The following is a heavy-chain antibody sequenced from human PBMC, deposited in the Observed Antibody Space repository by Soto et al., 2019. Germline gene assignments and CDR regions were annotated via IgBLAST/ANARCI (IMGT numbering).Heavy chain of an antibody. Sequence: GGSLSLSSATAEVTFSSFAMSWVRPAPGKGLEWVSAISGSGGSTYYADSVKGRFTISRDNSKNTLYLQMKSLRAEDTAVYYCAKVGGYKWNLRNAKMDVWGKGTTVTVSS. CDR1: EVTFSSFA. V-gene: IGHV3-23*01. CDR2: ISGSGGST. D-gene: IGHD1-20*01. CDR3: AKVGGYKWNLRNAKMDV. J-gene: IGHJ6*04.